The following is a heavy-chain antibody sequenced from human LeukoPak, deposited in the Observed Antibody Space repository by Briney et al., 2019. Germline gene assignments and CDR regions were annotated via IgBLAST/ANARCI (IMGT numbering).Heavy chain of an antibody. D-gene: IGHD2-15*01. V-gene: IGHV3-30-3*01. J-gene: IGHJ4*02. CDR1: GFTFSSYA. CDR3: AREEVISGGSCYSECTYFDY. Sequence: GRSLRLSCAASGFTFSSYAMHWVRQAPGKGLEWVAVISYDGSNKYYADSVKGRSTISRDNSKNTLYLQMNSLRAEDTAVYYCAREEVISGGSCYSECTYFDYWGQGTLVTVSS. CDR2: ISYDGSNK.